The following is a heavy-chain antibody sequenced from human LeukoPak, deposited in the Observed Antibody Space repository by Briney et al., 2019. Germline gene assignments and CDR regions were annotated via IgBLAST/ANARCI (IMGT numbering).Heavy chain of an antibody. V-gene: IGHV4-59*01. J-gene: IGHJ4*02. Sequence: PSETLSLTCTVSGGSISSYYWSWIRQPPGKELEWIGYIYYSGSTNYNPSLKSRVTISVDTSKNQFSLKLSSATAADTAVYYCARHGNDFWSGYYFFFDYRGQGTLVTVSS. CDR2: IYYSGST. CDR3: ARHGNDFWSGYYFFFDY. D-gene: IGHD3-3*01. CDR1: GGSISSYY.